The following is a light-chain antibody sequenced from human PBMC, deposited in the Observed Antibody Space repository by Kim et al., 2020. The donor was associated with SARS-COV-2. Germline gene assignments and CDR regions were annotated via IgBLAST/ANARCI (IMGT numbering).Light chain of an antibody. CDR2: DVI. CDR1: SSDIGRYNR. Sequence: QSALTQPPSVSGSPGQSVTISCTGTSSDIGRYNRVSWYQQSPGTAPKLLIYDVINRPSGVPDRFSASKSGNRASLTISGLQSEDEADYYCSSYTTSTTFVFGGGTQLTVL. J-gene: IGLJ2*01. CDR3: SSYTTSTTFV. V-gene: IGLV2-18*02.